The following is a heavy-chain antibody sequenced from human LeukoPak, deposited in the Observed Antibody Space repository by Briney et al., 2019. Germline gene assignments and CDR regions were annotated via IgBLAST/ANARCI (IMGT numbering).Heavy chain of an antibody. V-gene: IGHV3-7*01. CDR1: GFTFSSYW. Sequence: GGSLRPSCAASGFTFSSYWMSWVRQAPGKGLEWVANIKQDGSEKYYVDSVKGRFTISRDNAKNSLYLQMNSLRAEDTAVYYCARDPATTVVTLDYWGQGTLVTVSS. D-gene: IGHD4-23*01. CDR3: ARDPATTVVTLDY. CDR2: IKQDGSEK. J-gene: IGHJ4*02.